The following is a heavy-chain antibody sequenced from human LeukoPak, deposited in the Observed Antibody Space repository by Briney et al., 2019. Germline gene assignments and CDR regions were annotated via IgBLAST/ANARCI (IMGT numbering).Heavy chain of an antibody. CDR2: ISAYNGNT. Sequence: ASVKVSCKASGYTFTSYGISWVRQAPGQGLEWMGWISAYNGNTNYAQKLQGRVTMTIDTSTSTAYMELRSLRSDDTAVYYCARVISSSWRTKNNWFDPWGQGTLVTVSS. V-gene: IGHV1-18*01. D-gene: IGHD6-13*01. CDR3: ARVISSSWRTKNNWFDP. J-gene: IGHJ5*02. CDR1: GYTFTSYG.